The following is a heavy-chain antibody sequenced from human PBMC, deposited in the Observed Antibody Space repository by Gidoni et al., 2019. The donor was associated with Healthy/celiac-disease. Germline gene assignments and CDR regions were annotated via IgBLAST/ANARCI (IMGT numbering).Heavy chain of an antibody. CDR1: GFTFSSYW. Sequence: EVQLVESGGGLVQPGGSLRLSCASSGFTFSSYWMGWVRQAPGKGLEWVANIKQDGSEKYYVDSVKGRFTISRDNAKNSLYLQMNSLRAEDTAVYYCASGWYSRFFDYWGQGTLVTVSS. CDR3: ASGWYSRFFDY. D-gene: IGHD6-19*01. CDR2: IKQDGSEK. J-gene: IGHJ4*02. V-gene: IGHV3-7*01.